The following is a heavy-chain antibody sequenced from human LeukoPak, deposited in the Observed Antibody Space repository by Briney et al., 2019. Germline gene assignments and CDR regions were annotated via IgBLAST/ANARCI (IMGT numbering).Heavy chain of an antibody. CDR3: ARDRADYVVPFDY. CDR1: RFNFSCYW. CDR2: INTDGSST. V-gene: IGHV3-74*01. J-gene: IGHJ4*02. Sequence: GGSLRLSCAASRFNFSCYWRHWLRQAPGKGLVWVSRINTDGSSTNYADSVKGRFTISRDNAKNTLYLQMNSLRAEDTAVYYYARDRADYVVPFDYWGQGTLVTVSS. D-gene: IGHD4-17*01.